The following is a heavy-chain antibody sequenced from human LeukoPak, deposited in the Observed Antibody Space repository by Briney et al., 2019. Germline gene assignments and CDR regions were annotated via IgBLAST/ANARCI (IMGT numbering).Heavy chain of an antibody. V-gene: IGHV3-7*01. J-gene: IGHJ3*02. Sequence: GGSLRLSCAASGFTFRSHWMSWVRQAPGKGLEWVANIKQDGSEKYYVDSVKGRFTISRDNAKNSLYLQMNSLRAEDTAVYYCARVSVVVNNAFDIWGQGTMVTVSS. D-gene: IGHD3-22*01. CDR2: IKQDGSEK. CDR1: GFTFRSHW. CDR3: ARVSVVVNNAFDI.